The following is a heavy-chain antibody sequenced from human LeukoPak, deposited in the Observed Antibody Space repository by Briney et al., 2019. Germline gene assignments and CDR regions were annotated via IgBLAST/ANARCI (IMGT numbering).Heavy chain of an antibody. D-gene: IGHD5-12*01. J-gene: IGHJ4*02. CDR3: VSLGAIYSGHDTTDY. Sequence: ASVKVSFKASGYTFSDYYMHWVRQAPGQGLEWMGRIKPNSGDTNHVQKFQGRVTMSRDTSISTAYMELSRLTPGDTAVYYCVSLGAIYSGHDTTDYWGQGTLVTVSS. CDR2: IKPNSGDT. V-gene: IGHV1-2*02. CDR1: GYTFSDYY.